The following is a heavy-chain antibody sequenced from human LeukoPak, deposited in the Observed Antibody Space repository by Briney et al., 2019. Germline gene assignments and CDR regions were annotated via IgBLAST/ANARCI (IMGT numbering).Heavy chain of an antibody. CDR1: GYSISSGYY. CDR2: IYHSGST. CDR3: ARVLGVVVILYYFDY. V-gene: IGHV4-38-2*02. J-gene: IGHJ4*02. D-gene: IGHD3-22*01. Sequence: SETLSLTCTVSGYSISSGYYWGWIRQPPGKGLEWIGSIYHSGSTYYNPSLKSRVTISVDTSKNQFSLKLSSVTAADTAVYYCARVLGVVVILYYFDYWGQGTLVTVSS.